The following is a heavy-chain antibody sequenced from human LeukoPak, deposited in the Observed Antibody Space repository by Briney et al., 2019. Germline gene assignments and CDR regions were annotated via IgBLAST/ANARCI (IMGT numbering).Heavy chain of an antibody. CDR3: ARVRYDFWSGSPSYFDY. J-gene: IGHJ4*02. CDR1: GFNFNNYW. CDR2: INHSGST. V-gene: IGHV4-34*01. Sequence: GSLRLSCAASGFNFNNYWMSWLRQAPGKGLEWIGEINHSGSTNYNPSLKSRVTISVDTSKNQFSLKLSSVTAADTAVYYCARVRYDFWSGSPSYFDYWGQGTLVTVSS. D-gene: IGHD3-3*01.